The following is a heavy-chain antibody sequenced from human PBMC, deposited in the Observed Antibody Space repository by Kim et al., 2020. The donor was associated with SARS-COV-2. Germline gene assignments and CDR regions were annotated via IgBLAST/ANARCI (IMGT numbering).Heavy chain of an antibody. Sequence: ASVKVSCKASGYKFSNFGISWVRQAPGQGLEWMGWISTYNGKTSYAQNLQGRVAMATDTFTSTAHMELRSLRSDDTAVYYCARPIYSAFDFWGPGTLVTVSS. CDR2: ISTYNGKT. CDR3: ARPIYSAFDF. CDR1: GYKFSNFG. V-gene: IGHV1-18*01. D-gene: IGHD2-15*01. J-gene: IGHJ3*01.